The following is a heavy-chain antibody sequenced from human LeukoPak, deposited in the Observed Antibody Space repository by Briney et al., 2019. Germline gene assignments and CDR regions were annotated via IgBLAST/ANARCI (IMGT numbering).Heavy chain of an antibody. V-gene: IGHV4-59*08. J-gene: IGHJ4*02. CDR2: VFYSGST. D-gene: IGHD5-12*01. Sequence: PSETLSLTCTVSGGSISSYYWSWIRQPPGKGLVWIGYVFYSGSTNYNPSLKSRVTISVDTSKNQFSLKLSSVTAADTAVYYCARAPDIVATIDWGFDYWGQGTLVTVSS. CDR1: GGSISSYY. CDR3: ARAPDIVATIDWGFDY.